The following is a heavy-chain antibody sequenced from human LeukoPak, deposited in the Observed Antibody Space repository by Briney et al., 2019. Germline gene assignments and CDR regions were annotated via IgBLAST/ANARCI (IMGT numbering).Heavy chain of an antibody. CDR2: INTDGSST. CDR1: GFTVSSNY. Sequence: PGGSLRLSCVASGFTVSSNYMTWVRQAPGKGLQWFSVINTDGSSTRHAASVKGRFTTSRDNAKRTLYLQINSLRAEDTAVYYCARGYSGNWFDRWGQGTLVTVSS. D-gene: IGHD5-12*01. CDR3: ARGYSGNWFDR. V-gene: IGHV3-74*01. J-gene: IGHJ5*02.